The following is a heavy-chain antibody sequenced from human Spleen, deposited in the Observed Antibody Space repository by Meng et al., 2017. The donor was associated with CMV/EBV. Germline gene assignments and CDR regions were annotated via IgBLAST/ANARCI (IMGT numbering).Heavy chain of an antibody. J-gene: IGHJ6*02. CDR1: GDSVSSDNW. CDR2: IHHRGNT. V-gene: IGHV4-4*02. D-gene: IGHD6-13*01. Sequence: SETLSLTCAVSGDSVSSDNWWSWVRQPPGKVQEWIGEIHHRGNTNYNPSLKSRVTMSVDKSKNQVSLELTSVTAADTAVYYCARDHRSSWVLETAYYYYGMDVWGQGTTVTVSS. CDR3: ARDHRSSWVLETAYYYYGMDV.